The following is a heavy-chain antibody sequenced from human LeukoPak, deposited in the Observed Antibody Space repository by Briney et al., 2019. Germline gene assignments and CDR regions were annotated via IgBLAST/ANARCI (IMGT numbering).Heavy chain of an antibody. D-gene: IGHD3-22*01. Sequence: PGESLKISCKGSGYRFTSYWISWVRQMPGKGLEWMGRIDPSDSYTNYSPSFQGHVTISADKSISTAYLQWSSLKASDTAMYYCARPQDYDSRGYLFQGSDGFDPWGQGTLVTVSS. V-gene: IGHV5-10-1*01. J-gene: IGHJ5*02. CDR2: IDPSDSYT. CDR1: GYRFTSYW. CDR3: ARPQDYDSRGYLFQGSDGFDP.